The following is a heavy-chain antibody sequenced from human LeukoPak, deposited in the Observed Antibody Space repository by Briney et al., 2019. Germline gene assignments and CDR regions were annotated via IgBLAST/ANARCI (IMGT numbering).Heavy chain of an antibody. Sequence: GGSLRLSCAASGFTFSSYSMNWVRQAPGKGLEWVSSISSSSSYIHYADSVKGRFTISRDNAKNSLYLQMNSLRAEDTAVYYCARKTSTTVVMEYYFDYWGQGTLVTVSS. D-gene: IGHD4-23*01. J-gene: IGHJ4*02. CDR1: GFTFSSYS. CDR3: ARKTSTTVVMEYYFDY. V-gene: IGHV3-21*01. CDR2: ISSSSSYI.